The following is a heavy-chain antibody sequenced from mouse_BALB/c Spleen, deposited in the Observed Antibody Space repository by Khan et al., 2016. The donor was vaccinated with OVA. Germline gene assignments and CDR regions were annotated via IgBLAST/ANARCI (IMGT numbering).Heavy chain of an antibody. J-gene: IGHJ3*01. CDR3: TRLAYYYDSEGFAY. V-gene: IGHV5-6*01. Sequence: EVELVESGGDLVKPGGSLKLSCAAPGFTFSTYGMSWVRQTPDKRLEWVATVSTGGSYTYYPDSVKGRFTISRDNAKNTLYLQMSGLKSEDTAMFYCTRLAYYYDSEGFAYWGQGTLVTVSA. D-gene: IGHD1-1*01. CDR1: GFTFSTYG. CDR2: VSTGGSYT.